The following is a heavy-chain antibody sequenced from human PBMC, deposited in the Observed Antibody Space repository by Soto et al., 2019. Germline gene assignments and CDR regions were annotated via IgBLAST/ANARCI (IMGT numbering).Heavy chain of an antibody. J-gene: IGHJ4*02. V-gene: IGHV4-30-2*01. CDR2: IYHSGST. Sequence: LSLTCAASGGSISSGGYSWSWIRQPPGKGLEWIGYIYHSGSTYYNPSLKSRVTISVDRSKNQFSLKLSSVTAADTAVYYCARVGDYGDYVVDYWGQGTLVTVSS. CDR1: GGSISSGGYS. D-gene: IGHD4-17*01. CDR3: ARVGDYGDYVVDY.